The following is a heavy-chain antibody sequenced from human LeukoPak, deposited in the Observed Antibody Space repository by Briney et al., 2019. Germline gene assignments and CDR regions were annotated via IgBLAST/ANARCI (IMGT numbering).Heavy chain of an antibody. Sequence: SETLSLTCSVSDGSINSYYWNWIRRPPGKGLEWIGYIYYNGNTNYSPSLKSRVTMSVDTSKNLFSLKVSSVTAADTAVYYCGRGRSKYYGMDVWGQGATGTVPS. CDR2: IYYNGNT. D-gene: IGHD1-26*01. CDR1: DGSINSYY. V-gene: IGHV4-59*01. CDR3: GRGRSKYYGMDV. J-gene: IGHJ6*02.